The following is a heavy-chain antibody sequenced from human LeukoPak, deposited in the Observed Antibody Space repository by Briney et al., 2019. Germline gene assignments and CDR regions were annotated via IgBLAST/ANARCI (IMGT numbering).Heavy chain of an antibody. Sequence: SETLSLTCAVSGGSFSAYYWSLIRQPPGKGLEWIGEINHSGSINYNPSLKSRVTISIDTSKNQFSLKLNSVTAADTALYYCARGSRVAVSGSRPFDPWGQGTLVTVSS. V-gene: IGHV4-34*01. CDR2: INHSGSI. CDR3: ARGSRVAVSGSRPFDP. CDR1: GGSFSAYY. D-gene: IGHD6-13*01. J-gene: IGHJ5*02.